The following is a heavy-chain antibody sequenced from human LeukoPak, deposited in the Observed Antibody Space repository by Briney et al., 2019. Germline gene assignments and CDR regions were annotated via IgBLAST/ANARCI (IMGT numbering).Heavy chain of an antibody. V-gene: IGHV1-69*04. D-gene: IGHD2-2*01. CDR1: GGTFSSYA. CDR3: ARAPCSSTSCYSDLNWFDP. J-gene: IGHJ5*02. CDR2: MIPILGIA. Sequence: SVKVSCKASGGTFSSYAISWVRQAPGQGLEWMGRMIPILGIANYAQKFQGRVTITADKSTSTAYMELSSLGSEDTAVYYCARAPCSSTSCYSDLNWFDPWGQGTLVTVSS.